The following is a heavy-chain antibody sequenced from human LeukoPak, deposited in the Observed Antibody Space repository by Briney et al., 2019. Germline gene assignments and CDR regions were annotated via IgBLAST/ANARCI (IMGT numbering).Heavy chain of an antibody. CDR2: ISGSGGST. J-gene: IGHJ4*02. Sequence: GGSLRLSCAASGFTFSSYAMSWVRQAAGKGLEWVSAISGSGGSTYYADSVKGRFTISRDNSKNTLYLQMNSLRAEDTAVYYCAKVEVYGDYAPSFDYWGQGTLVTVSS. V-gene: IGHV3-23*01. CDR3: AKVEVYGDYAPSFDY. CDR1: GFTFSSYA. D-gene: IGHD4-17*01.